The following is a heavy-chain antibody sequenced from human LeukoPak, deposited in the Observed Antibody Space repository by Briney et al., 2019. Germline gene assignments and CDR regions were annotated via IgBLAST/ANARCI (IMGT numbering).Heavy chain of an antibody. J-gene: IGHJ4*02. CDR1: GFTFSSYS. CDR2: ISSSSSYI. CDR3: ARDGVVTKGDY. Sequence: PGGSLRLSCAASGFTFSSYSMNWVRQAPGKGLEWVSSISSSSSYIYYADSMKGRFTISRDNAKNSLYLQMNSLRAEDTAVYYCARDGVVTKGDYWGQGTLVTVSS. D-gene: IGHD4-23*01. V-gene: IGHV3-21*01.